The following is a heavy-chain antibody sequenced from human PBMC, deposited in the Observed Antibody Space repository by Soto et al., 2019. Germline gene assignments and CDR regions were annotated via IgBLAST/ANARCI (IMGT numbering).Heavy chain of an antibody. Sequence: QVQLVQSGAEVKKPGASVKVSCKASGYTFSNYFIHWIRQAPGQGPEWMGSINPSGGYPRYAQWLQGRLTLTSDPSTTSLFMELASLSSDDTALYYCARAAYSGPDYWGQGTLVVVSS. D-gene: IGHD5-12*01. CDR2: INPSGGYP. V-gene: IGHV1-46*04. CDR3: ARAAYSGPDY. CDR1: GYTFSNYF. J-gene: IGHJ4*02.